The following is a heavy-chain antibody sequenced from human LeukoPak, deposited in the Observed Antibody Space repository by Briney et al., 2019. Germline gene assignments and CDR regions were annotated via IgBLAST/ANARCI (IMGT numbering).Heavy chain of an antibody. Sequence: PWASVKVSCKTSGYTFTNNAINWVRQAPGQGLEWMGWINTNTGNPSYAQGFFTGRYVFSLDTSASTAYLQINGLKADDTAVYYCGRDPKLGIRGYTYGYIDHWGQGTLLTVAS. V-gene: IGHV7-4-1*02. CDR2: INTNTGNP. D-gene: IGHD5-18*01. CDR1: GYTFTNNA. CDR3: GRDPKLGIRGYTYGYIDH. J-gene: IGHJ4*02.